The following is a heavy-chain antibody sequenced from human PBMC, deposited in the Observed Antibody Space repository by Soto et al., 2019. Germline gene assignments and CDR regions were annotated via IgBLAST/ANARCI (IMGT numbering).Heavy chain of an antibody. CDR3: ATGALFDY. CDR2: IKSKPDGATI. V-gene: IGHV3-15*01. J-gene: IGHJ4*02. CDR1: GFIFSNAW. Sequence: PGGSLRLSCAGSGFIFSNAWMSWVRQAPGKGLEWVARIKSKPDGATIDYAAPVKGRFTISRDDSKSTVYLQMNSLKTEDTGVFYCATGALFDYWGQGNMVTVSS.